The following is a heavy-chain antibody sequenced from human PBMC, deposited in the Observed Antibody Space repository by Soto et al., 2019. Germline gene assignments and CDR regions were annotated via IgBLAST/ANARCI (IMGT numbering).Heavy chain of an antibody. J-gene: IGHJ6*02. V-gene: IGHV1-8*01. CDR2: MNPNSGNT. D-gene: IGHD3-3*01. CDR1: GYTFTSYD. CDR3: AREVLRFLEWGSDGMDV. Sequence: QVQLVQSGAEVKKPGASVKVSCKASGYTFTSYDINWVRQATGQGLEWMGWMNPNSGNTGYAQKFKGRVTMHRNTSISTAYMERSSLRSEDTAVYYSAREVLRFLEWGSDGMDVWGQGTTVTVSS.